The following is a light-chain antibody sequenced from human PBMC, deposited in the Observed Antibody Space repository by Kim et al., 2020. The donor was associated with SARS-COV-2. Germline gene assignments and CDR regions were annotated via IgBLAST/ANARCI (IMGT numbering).Light chain of an antibody. CDR2: AAF. V-gene: IGKV1-6*02. J-gene: IGKJ1*01. CDR3: LQDYSYPRT. Sequence: PSSLSESVGDRVTITCRASQGIRNDLGWYQQKPGKAPKLLISAAFRLQSGVPSRFSGSGSGTDFTLTISSLQSEDFATYYCLQDYSYPRTFGPGTKVDI. CDR1: QGIRND.